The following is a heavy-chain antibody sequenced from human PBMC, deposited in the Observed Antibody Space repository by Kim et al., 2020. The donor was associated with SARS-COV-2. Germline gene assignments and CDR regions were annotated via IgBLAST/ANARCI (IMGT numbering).Heavy chain of an antibody. CDR3: ARSPPSSSWPFDY. D-gene: IGHD6-13*01. Sequence: SETLSLTCTVSGGSISSSSYYWGWIRQPPGKGLEWIGSIYYSGSTYYNPSLKSRVTISVDTSKNQFSLKLSSVTAADTAVYYCARSPPSSSWPFDYWGQ. J-gene: IGHJ4*02. CDR1: GGSISSSSYY. CDR2: IYYSGST. V-gene: IGHV4-39*01.